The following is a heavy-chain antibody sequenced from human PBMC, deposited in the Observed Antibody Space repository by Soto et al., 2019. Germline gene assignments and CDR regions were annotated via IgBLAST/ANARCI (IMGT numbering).Heavy chain of an antibody. V-gene: IGHV3-23*01. Sequence: EVQLLDSGGGLVQPGGSLRLSCAASGFTFSSYAMSWVRQAPGKGLEWVSGISGSGGATYYADSVKGRFTISRDNFKNTLYLQMSSLRADDTAVYFCAKEGFSGLYQYYMDVWGKGTTVTVSS. CDR2: ISGSGGAT. CDR3: AKEGFSGLYQYYMDV. D-gene: IGHD6-19*01. CDR1: GFTFSSYA. J-gene: IGHJ6*03.